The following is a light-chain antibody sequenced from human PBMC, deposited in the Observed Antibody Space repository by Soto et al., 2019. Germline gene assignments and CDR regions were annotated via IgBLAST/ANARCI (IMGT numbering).Light chain of an antibody. CDR1: QGISSY. CDR2: DAS. CDR3: QQLKSYPIP. Sequence: DIQLTQSPSFLSASVGDRVTITCRASQGISSYLAWYQQKPGNAPKLLIYDASTLKSGVPSRFSGSGSGTEFTLTSSSREPEDFATSYCQQLKSYPIPFGQGTRLEIK. J-gene: IGKJ5*01. V-gene: IGKV1-9*01.